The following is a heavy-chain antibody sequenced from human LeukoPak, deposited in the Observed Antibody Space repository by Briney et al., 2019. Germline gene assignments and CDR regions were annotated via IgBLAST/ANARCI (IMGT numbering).Heavy chain of an antibody. Sequence: GGSLRLSCAASGFTFSSYSMNWVRQAPGKGLEWVSSISSSSSYIYCADSVKGRFTISRDNAKNSLYLQMNSLRAEDTAVYYCARLWPLPYYYYMDVWGKGTTVTVSS. CDR3: ARLWPLPYYYYMDV. CDR2: ISSSSSYI. V-gene: IGHV3-21*01. J-gene: IGHJ6*03. CDR1: GFTFSSYS. D-gene: IGHD5-18*01.